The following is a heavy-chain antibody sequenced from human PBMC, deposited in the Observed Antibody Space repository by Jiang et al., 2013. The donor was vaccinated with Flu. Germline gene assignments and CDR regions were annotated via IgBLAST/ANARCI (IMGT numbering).Heavy chain of an antibody. CDR3: ASVRQWVQPGYFDS. Sequence: GPGLVKPSETLSLTCPVSGGSISSNSFYWGWIRQPPGKGLEWIGSIYSSGSIYYNPSLKSRVTISVDTSKNQFSLKLTSVTAADTAVYYCASVRQWVQPGYFDSWGQGTLVTVSS. J-gene: IGHJ4*02. CDR1: GGSISSNSFY. CDR2: IYSSGSI. D-gene: IGHD5-18*01. V-gene: IGHV4-39*01.